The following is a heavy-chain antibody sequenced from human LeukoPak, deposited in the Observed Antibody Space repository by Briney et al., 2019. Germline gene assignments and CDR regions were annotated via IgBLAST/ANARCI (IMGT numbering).Heavy chain of an antibody. Sequence: PGGSLRLSCSASGFTFSSYVMHGVRQAPGKGLEYVSAISSNGGSTYYADSVKGRFTISRDNSKNTLYLQMNSLRAEDTAVYYCVKVHGGGTYSGYDLSRSYYGMDVWGQVTTLTVSS. D-gene: IGHD5-12*01. J-gene: IGHJ6*02. CDR1: GFTFSSYV. V-gene: IGHV3-64D*06. CDR2: ISSNGGST. CDR3: VKVHGGGTYSGYDLSRSYYGMDV.